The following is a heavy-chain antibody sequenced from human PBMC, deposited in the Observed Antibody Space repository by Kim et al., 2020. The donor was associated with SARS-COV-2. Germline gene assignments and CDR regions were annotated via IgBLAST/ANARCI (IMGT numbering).Heavy chain of an antibody. CDR3: AKCRRVAVAGTNFDY. Sequence: DSVKGRFTISRDNSKNTLYLQMNSLRAEDTAVYYCAKCRRVAVAGTNFDYWGQGTLVTVSS. V-gene: IGHV3-23*01. D-gene: IGHD6-19*01. J-gene: IGHJ4*02.